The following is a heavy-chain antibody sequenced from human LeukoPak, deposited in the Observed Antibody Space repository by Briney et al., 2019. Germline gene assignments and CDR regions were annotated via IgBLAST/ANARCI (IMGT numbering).Heavy chain of an antibody. CDR2: INHSGST. CDR3: ARLPGSGYSYDNYYFDY. V-gene: IGHV4-34*01. D-gene: IGHD5-18*01. CDR1: GGSFSGYY. J-gene: IGHJ4*02. Sequence: PSETLSLTCAVYGGSFSGYYWSWIRQPPGKGLEWIGEINHSGSTNYNPSLKSRVTISVDTSKNQFSLKLSSVTAADTAVYYCARLPGSGYSYDNYYFDYWGQGTLVTVSS.